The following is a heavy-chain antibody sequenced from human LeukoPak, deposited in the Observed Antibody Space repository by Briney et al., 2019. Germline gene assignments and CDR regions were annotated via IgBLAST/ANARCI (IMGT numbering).Heavy chain of an antibody. Sequence: GESLRLSCAASGFSFSRYWMSWVRQAPGKGLEWVSAISGSGGSTFHADSVKGRFTISRDNSKNTLYLQMNSLRAEDTAVYYCAKATWDIVVVPDAISDYWGQGTLVTVSS. V-gene: IGHV3-23*01. CDR3: AKATWDIVVVPDAISDY. D-gene: IGHD2-2*01. CDR2: ISGSGGST. J-gene: IGHJ4*02. CDR1: GFSFSRYW.